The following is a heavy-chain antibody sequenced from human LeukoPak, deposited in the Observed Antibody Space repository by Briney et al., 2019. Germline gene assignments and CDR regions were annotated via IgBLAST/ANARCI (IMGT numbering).Heavy chain of an antibody. CDR2: ISYDGSNK. CDR3: AKDKGSGCYLDY. J-gene: IGHJ4*02. V-gene: IGHV3-30*18. CDR1: GFTFSSYG. D-gene: IGHD5-12*01. Sequence: PGRSLRLSCAASGFTFSSYGMHWVRQAPGKGLEWVAVISYDGSNKYYADSVKGRFTISRDNSKNTLYLQMNSLRAEDTAVYYCAKDKGSGCYLDYWGQGTLVTVSS.